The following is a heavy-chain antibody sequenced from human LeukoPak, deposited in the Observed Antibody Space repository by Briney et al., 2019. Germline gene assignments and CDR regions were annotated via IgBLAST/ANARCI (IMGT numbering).Heavy chain of an antibody. J-gene: IGHJ4*02. CDR2: IKSKTDGGTT. CDR1: GFTFSSYW. V-gene: IGHV3-15*01. Sequence: GGSLRLSCAASGFTFSSYWMSWVRQAPGKGLEWVGRIKSKTDGGTTDYAAPVKGRFTISRDDSKNTLYLQMNSLKTEDTAVYYCTTERYCSGGSCYSGPFDYWGQGTLVTVSS. D-gene: IGHD2-15*01. CDR3: TTERYCSGGSCYSGPFDY.